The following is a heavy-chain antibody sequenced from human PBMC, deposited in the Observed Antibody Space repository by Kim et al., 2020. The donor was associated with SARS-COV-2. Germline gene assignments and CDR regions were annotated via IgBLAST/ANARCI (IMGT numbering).Heavy chain of an antibody. Sequence: GGSLRLSCAASGFTFSSYSMNWVRQAPGKGLEWVSYISSSSSTIYYADSVKGRFTISRDNAKNSLYLQMNSLRAEDTAVYYCARNHFPYYYGPGGAGSNWFDPWGQGTLVTVSS. CDR2: ISSSSSTI. CDR3: ARNHFPYYYGPGGAGSNWFDP. D-gene: IGHD3-10*01. CDR1: GFTFSSYS. V-gene: IGHV3-48*04. J-gene: IGHJ5*02.